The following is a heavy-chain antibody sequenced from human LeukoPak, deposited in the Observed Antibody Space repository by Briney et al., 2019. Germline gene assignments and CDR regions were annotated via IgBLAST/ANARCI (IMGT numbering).Heavy chain of an antibody. CDR2: IYASGST. V-gene: IGHV4-61*02. J-gene: IGHJ5*02. D-gene: IGHD2-15*01. CDR3: AGTRRYCSGGSCYNWFDP. Sequence: SETLSLTCTVSGGSISSGSYYWSWIRQPAGKGLEWIGRIYASGSTTYNSSLKSRVTISIDTAKNQFSLKLTYVTAADTAVYYCAGTRRYCSGGSCYNWFDPWGQGTLVTVSS. CDR1: GGSISSGSYY.